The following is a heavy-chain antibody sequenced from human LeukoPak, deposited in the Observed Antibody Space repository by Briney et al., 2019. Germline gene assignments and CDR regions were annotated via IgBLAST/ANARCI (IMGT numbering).Heavy chain of an antibody. CDR1: GGSFSGYY. V-gene: IGHV4-34*01. J-gene: IGHJ4*02. Sequence: SETLSLTCAVYGGSFSGYYWSWIRQPPGKGLEWIGEINHSGSTNYNPSLKSRVTISVDTSKNQFSLKLSSVTAADTAVYYCARESETTVVTRIFDYWGQGTLVTVSS. D-gene: IGHD4-23*01. CDR3: ARESETTVVTRIFDY. CDR2: INHSGST.